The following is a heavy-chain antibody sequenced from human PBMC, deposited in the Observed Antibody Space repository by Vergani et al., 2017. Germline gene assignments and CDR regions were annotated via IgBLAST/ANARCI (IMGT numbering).Heavy chain of an antibody. Sequence: QVQLVQSGAEVKKPGSSVKVSCKASGGTFSSYAISWVRQAPGQGLEWMGGIIPIFGTANYAQKFQGRVTITADESTSTAYMELSSLRSEDTAVDYCATPREYYDILTGYKHYYYGMDVWGQGTTVTVSS. J-gene: IGHJ6*02. D-gene: IGHD3-9*01. CDR1: GGTFSSYA. CDR3: ATPREYYDILTGYKHYYYGMDV. V-gene: IGHV1-69*01. CDR2: IIPIFGTA.